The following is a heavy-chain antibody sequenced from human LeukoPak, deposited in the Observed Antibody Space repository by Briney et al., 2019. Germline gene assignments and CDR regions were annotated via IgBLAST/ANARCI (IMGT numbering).Heavy chain of an antibody. CDR2: IYYSGSI. D-gene: IGHD2/OR15-2a*01. CDR3: ARLRGNYFPDY. V-gene: IGHV4-59*01. Sequence: SETLSLTCTVSGDSISGYYWTWIRQPPGKGLEWIGYIYYSGSINYNPPLKSRITISVDTSKNQFSLRLSSVTAADTAVYYCARLRGNYFPDYWGQGTLVTVSS. CDR1: GDSISGYY. J-gene: IGHJ4*02.